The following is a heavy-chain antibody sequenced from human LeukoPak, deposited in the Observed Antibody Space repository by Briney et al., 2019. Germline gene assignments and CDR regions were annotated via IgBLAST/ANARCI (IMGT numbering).Heavy chain of an antibody. V-gene: IGHV4-34*01. CDR3: ARGPYDYVWGSYRPEYYFDY. CDR1: GGSFSGYY. Sequence: SETLSPTCAVYGGSFSGYYWSWIRQPPGKGLEWIGEINHSGSTNYNPSLKSRVTISVDTSKNQFSLKLSSVTAADTAVYYCARGPYDYVWGSYRPEYYFDYWGQGTLVTVSS. J-gene: IGHJ4*02. CDR2: INHSGST. D-gene: IGHD3-16*02.